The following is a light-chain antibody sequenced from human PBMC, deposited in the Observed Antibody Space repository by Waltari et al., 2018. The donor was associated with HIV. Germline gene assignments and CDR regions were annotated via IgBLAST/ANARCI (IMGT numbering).Light chain of an antibody. Sequence: SYELTQPPSVSVSPGHTASITCSGEKLGDNYACWYQQKPGQYPVLVIYQNTKRPSGVPERFSGSSSGNTATLTISGTQAMDQADYYCQAWDSITAGAVFGGGTKLTVL. CDR1: KLGDNY. V-gene: IGLV3-1*01. J-gene: IGLJ2*01. CDR2: QNT. CDR3: QAWDSITAGAV.